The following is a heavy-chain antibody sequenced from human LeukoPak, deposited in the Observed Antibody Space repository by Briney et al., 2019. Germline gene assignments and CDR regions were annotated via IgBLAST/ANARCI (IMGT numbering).Heavy chain of an antibody. CDR1: GFTLSSYA. CDR3: ASAAAGTRNGLDI. D-gene: IGHD6-13*01. J-gene: IGHJ3*02. CDR2: INSDGSST. Sequence: GGSLRLSCAASGFTLSSYAMSWVRQGPGKGLVWVSRINSDGSSTNNADSVKGRFTISRDNAKNTLFLQMNSLRVEDTAVYYCASAAAGTRNGLDIWGQGTMVTVSS. V-gene: IGHV3-74*01.